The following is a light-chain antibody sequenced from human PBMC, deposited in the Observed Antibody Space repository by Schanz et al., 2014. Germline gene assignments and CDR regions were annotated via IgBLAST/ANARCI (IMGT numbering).Light chain of an antibody. Sequence: QSALTQPASVSGSPGQSITISCTGTSSDVGGYNYVSWHQQHPGKAPKLMIYDVSNRPSGVSNRFSGSKSGNTASLTISGLQSEDEADYYCAAWDDSVNGQLFGGGTKLTVL. CDR3: AAWDDSVNGQL. V-gene: IGLV2-14*03. J-gene: IGLJ3*02. CDR2: DVS. CDR1: SSDVGGYNY.